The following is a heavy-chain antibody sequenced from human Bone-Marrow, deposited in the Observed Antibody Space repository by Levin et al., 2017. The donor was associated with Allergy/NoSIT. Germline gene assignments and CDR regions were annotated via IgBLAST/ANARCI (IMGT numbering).Heavy chain of an antibody. Sequence: PGGSLRLSCKGSGSNFADYWIGWVRQMPGKGLEWMGIIYPGDSDTRYSSSFQGQVTISADKSIGTANLQWSSLKASDTAMYYCARLRGHHSSRARIWGQGTMVTVSS. J-gene: IGHJ3*02. CDR2: IYPGDSDT. D-gene: IGHD6-13*01. CDR3: ARLRGHHSSRARI. V-gene: IGHV5-51*01. CDR1: GSNFADYW.